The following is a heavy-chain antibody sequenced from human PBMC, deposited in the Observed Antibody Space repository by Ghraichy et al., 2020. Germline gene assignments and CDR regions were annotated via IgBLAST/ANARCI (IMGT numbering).Heavy chain of an antibody. J-gene: IGHJ4*02. D-gene: IGHD3-22*01. Sequence: GESLNISCAASGFTFSSYAMSWVRQAPGKGLEWVSAISGSGGSTYYADSVKGRFTISRDNSKNTLYLQMNSLRAEDTAVYYCAKGHYYDSSGPDPFDYWGQGTLVTVSS. CDR3: AKGHYYDSSGPDPFDY. CDR2: ISGSGGST. V-gene: IGHV3-23*01. CDR1: GFTFSSYA.